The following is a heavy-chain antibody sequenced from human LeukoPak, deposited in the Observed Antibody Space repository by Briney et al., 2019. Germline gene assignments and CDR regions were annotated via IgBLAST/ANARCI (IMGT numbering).Heavy chain of an antibody. J-gene: IGHJ4*02. CDR2: INPNSGGT. CDR1: GYTFTGYY. V-gene: IGHV1-2*02. Sequence: GASVKVSCKASGYTFTGYYMHWVRQAPGQGLEWMGWINPNSGGTNYAQKFQGRVTMTRDTSISTAFMELSRLRPDDTAVYYCARDLDRGVPHTEYYFDYWGQGTLVTVSS. CDR3: ARDLDRGVPHTEYYFDY. D-gene: IGHD1-14*01.